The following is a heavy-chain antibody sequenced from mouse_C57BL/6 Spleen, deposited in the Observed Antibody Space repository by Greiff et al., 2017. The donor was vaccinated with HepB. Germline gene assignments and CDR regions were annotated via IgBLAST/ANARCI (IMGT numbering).Heavy chain of an antibody. CDR2: IDPENGDT. J-gene: IGHJ3*01. D-gene: IGHD1-1*02. CDR3: TTGDYGPWFAY. CDR1: GFNIKDDY. Sequence: VQLQQSGAELVRPGASVKLSCTASGFNIKDDYMHWVKQRPEQGLEWIGWIDPENGDTEYASKFQGKATITADTSSNTAYLQLSSLTSEDTAVYYCTTGDYGPWFAYWGKGTLVTVSA. V-gene: IGHV14-4*01.